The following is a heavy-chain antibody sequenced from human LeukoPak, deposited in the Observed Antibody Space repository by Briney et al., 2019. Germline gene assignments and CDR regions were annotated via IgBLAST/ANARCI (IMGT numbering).Heavy chain of an antibody. CDR3: ARDQSEAGTPDPPAFDY. CDR1: GGSISSYY. Sequence: SETLSLTCTVSGGSISSYYWSWIRQPAGKGLEWIGRIYTSGSTNYNPSLKSRVTMSVDTSKNQFSLKLSSVTAADTAVYYCARDQSEAGTPDPPAFDYWGQGTLATVSS. J-gene: IGHJ4*02. CDR2: IYTSGST. V-gene: IGHV4-4*07. D-gene: IGHD6-19*01.